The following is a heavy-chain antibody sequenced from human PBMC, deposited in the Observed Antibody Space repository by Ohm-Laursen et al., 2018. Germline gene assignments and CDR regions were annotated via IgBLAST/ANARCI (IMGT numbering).Heavy chain of an antibody. V-gene: IGHV3-11*01. CDR3: ARVARVEMATVHFDY. J-gene: IGHJ4*02. D-gene: IGHD5-24*01. CDR1: GFTFSDYY. CDR2: ISSSGSTI. Sequence: GSLRLSCTASGFTFSDYYMSWIRQAPGKGLEWVSYISSSGSTIYYADSVKGRFTISRDNAKNSLYLQMNSLRAEDTAVYYCARVARVEMATVHFDYWGQGTLVTVSS.